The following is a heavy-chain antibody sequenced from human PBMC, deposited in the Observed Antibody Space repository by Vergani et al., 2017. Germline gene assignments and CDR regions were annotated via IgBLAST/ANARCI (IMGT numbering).Heavy chain of an antibody. V-gene: IGHV3-30-3*01. Sequence: QVQLVESGGGVVQPGRSLRLSCAASGFTFSSYAMHWVRQAPGKGLEWVAVISYDGSNKYYADSVKGRFTISRDNSKNTLYLQMNSLRAEDTAVYYCAKDPLTSFGVVPANGSDYWGQGTLVTVSS. D-gene: IGHD3-3*01. J-gene: IGHJ4*02. CDR2: ISYDGSNK. CDR1: GFTFSSYA. CDR3: AKDPLTSFGVVPANGSDY.